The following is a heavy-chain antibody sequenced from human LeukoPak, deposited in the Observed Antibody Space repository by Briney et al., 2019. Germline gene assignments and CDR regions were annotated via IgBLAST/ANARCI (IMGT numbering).Heavy chain of an antibody. D-gene: IGHD2-8*01. V-gene: IGHV5-51*01. CDR1: GYSFANYW. Sequence: GESLKISCKGSGYSFANYWIGWVRQMPGKGLEWMGIIYPGDSETRYSPSFQGQVTISADKSISTPYLQWSTLKASDTAMYYRARRGANAPFDYWGQGNLVTVSS. CDR3: ARRGANAPFDY. CDR2: IYPGDSET. J-gene: IGHJ4*01.